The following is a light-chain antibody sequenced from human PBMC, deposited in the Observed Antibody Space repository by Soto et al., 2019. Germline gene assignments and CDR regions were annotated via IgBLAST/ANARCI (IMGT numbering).Light chain of an antibody. Sequence: DIQMTQSPSSVSASVGDRVTITCRASQSISSWLAWYQQKPGTVPKLLIYEASRLQSGVPSRFSGSGAGTEFPLTITSLQPEDFGTYYCQQGDSFPITCGQGTRLEIK. J-gene: IGKJ5*01. CDR3: QQGDSFPIT. CDR1: QSISSW. V-gene: IGKV1-12*01. CDR2: EAS.